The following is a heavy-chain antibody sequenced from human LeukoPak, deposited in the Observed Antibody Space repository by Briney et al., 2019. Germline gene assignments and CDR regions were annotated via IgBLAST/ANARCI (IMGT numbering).Heavy chain of an antibody. Sequence: SETLSLTCAVYGGSFSGYYWSWIRQPPGKGLEWIGEINHSGSTNYNPSLKSRVTISVDTSKNQFSLKLSSVTAADTAVYYCATAYDSSGIGAFDIWGQGTMVTVSS. D-gene: IGHD3-22*01. CDR3: ATAYDSSGIGAFDI. CDR1: GGSFSGYY. V-gene: IGHV4-34*01. CDR2: INHSGST. J-gene: IGHJ3*02.